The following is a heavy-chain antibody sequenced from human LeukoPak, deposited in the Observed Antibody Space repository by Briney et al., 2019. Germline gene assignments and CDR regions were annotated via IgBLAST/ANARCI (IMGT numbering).Heavy chain of an antibody. V-gene: IGHV4-4*02. CDR2: IYHSGST. CDR3: ARAYYYGSGSYYDY. CDR1: GGSISSSNW. J-gene: IGHJ4*02. Sequence: SETLSHTCAVSGGSISSSNWWSWVRQPPGKGLEWIGEIYHSGSTNYNPSLKSRVTISVDKSKNQFSLKLSSVTAADTAVYYCARAYYYGSGSYYDYWGQGTLVTVSS. D-gene: IGHD3-10*01.